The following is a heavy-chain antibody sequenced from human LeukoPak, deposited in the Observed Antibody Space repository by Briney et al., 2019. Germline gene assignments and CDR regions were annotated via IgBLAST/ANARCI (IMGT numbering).Heavy chain of an antibody. CDR3: ARGRPPYYYCYGMDV. J-gene: IGHJ6*02. CDR2: INHSGST. CDR1: GGSFSGYY. Sequence: PSETLSLTCAVYGGSFSGYYWSWIRQPPGKGLEWIGEINHSGSTNYNPSLKSRVTISVDTSKNQFSLKLSSVTAADTAVYYCARGRPPYYYCYGMDVWGQGTTVTVSS. V-gene: IGHV4-34*01.